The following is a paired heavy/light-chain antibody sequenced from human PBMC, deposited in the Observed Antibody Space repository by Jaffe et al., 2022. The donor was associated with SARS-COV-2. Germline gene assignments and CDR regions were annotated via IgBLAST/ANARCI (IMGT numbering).Light chain of an antibody. J-gene: IGKJ1*01. Sequence: EIVLTQSPGTLSLSPGERATLSCRASQSITTSYLAWYLQKPGQAPRLLIYGASIRATGIPDRFSGSGSGTDFTLTISRLEPEDFAVYYCQHYGSSTWTFGQGTKVEIK. V-gene: IGKV3-20*01. CDR1: QSITTSY. CDR3: QHYGSSTWT. CDR2: GAS.
Heavy chain of an antibody. Sequence: QVQLVESGGGVVQPGRSLRLSCAASGFTFTTYGFHWVRQAPGKGLEWLTVIWPDGSIKYYADSVRGRFTISRDDSRDTLYLQMNSLRVEDTAVYYCVRAVGPYDYWGRGTLVTVSS. CDR3: VRAVGPYDY. CDR1: GFTFTTYG. J-gene: IGHJ4*02. D-gene: IGHD2-15*01. V-gene: IGHV3-33*01. CDR2: IWPDGSIK.